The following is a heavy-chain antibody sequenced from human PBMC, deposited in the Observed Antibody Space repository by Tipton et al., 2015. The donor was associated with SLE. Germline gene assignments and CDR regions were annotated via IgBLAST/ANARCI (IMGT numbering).Heavy chain of an antibody. J-gene: IGHJ5*02. D-gene: IGHD2-15*01. Sequence: GSLRLSCAASGFTFSDYYMNWVRQAPGKGLEWVSSISSSSTIYYADSVKGRFTISRDNAKNSLYLQMNSLRAEDTAVYYCARRPDYSIEYNWFDPWGQGTLVTVSS. V-gene: IGHV3-69-1*01. CDR2: ISSSSTI. CDR3: ARRPDYSIEYNWFDP. CDR1: GFTFSDYY.